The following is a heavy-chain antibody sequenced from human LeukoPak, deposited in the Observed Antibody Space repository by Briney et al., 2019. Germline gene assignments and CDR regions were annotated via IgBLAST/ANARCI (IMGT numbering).Heavy chain of an antibody. V-gene: IGHV4-59*01. CDR1: GDSISNYH. CDR2: ISYGGST. D-gene: IGHD2-8*01. Sequence: SETLSLTCTVSGDSISNYHWSWIRQPPGKGLEWIGYISYGGSTYYNPSLKSRVTISVDASKNQFSLRLSSVTAADTAVYYCARVYVGNWFDPWGQGALVTVSS. CDR3: ARVYVGNWFDP. J-gene: IGHJ5*02.